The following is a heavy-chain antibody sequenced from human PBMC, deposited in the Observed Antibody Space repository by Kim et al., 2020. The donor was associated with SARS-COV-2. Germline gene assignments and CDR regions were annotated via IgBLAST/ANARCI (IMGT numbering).Heavy chain of an antibody. D-gene: IGHD5-18*01. J-gene: IGHJ3*02. V-gene: IGHV2-5*02. CDR3: AHRQRGYSYGSNAFDI. CDR1: GFSLSTSGVG. Sequence: SGPTLVKPTQTLTLTCTFSGFSLSTSGVGVGWIRQPPGKALEWLALIYWDDDKRYSPSLKSRLTITKDTSKNQLVLTMTNMDPVDTATYYCAHRQRGYSYGSNAFDIWGQGTMVTVSS. CDR2: IYWDDDK.